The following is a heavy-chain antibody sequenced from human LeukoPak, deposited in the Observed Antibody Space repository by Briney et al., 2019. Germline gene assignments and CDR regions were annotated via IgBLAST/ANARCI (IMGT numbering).Heavy chain of an antibody. D-gene: IGHD2/OR15-2a*01. Sequence: PGRSLRLSCAASGFTFSSYAMHWVRQAPGKGLEWVAVISYDGSNKYYADSVKGRLTISRDNSKNTLYLQMNSLRAEDTAVYYCARELFHDYWGQGTLVTVSS. CDR1: GFTFSSYA. V-gene: IGHV3-30-3*01. CDR2: ISYDGSNK. J-gene: IGHJ4*02. CDR3: ARELFHDY.